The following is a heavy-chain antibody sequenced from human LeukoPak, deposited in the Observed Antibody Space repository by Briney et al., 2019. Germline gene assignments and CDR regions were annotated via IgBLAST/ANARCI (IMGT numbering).Heavy chain of an antibody. J-gene: IGHJ4*02. CDR2: IWYDGSNK. Sequence: PGRSLRLSCAASGFTFSSYGMHWVRQAPGKGLEWVAVIWYDGSNKYYADSVKGRFTISRDNSKNTLYLQMNSLRAEDTAVYYCARSVTEGGGFDYWGQGTLVTVSS. CDR1: GFTFSSYG. CDR3: ARSVTEGGGFDY. D-gene: IGHD1-20*01. V-gene: IGHV3-33*01.